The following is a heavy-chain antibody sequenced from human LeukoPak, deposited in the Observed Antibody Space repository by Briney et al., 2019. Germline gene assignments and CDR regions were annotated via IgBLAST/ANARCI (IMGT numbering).Heavy chain of an antibody. CDR2: INHSGST. V-gene: IGHV4-34*01. D-gene: IGHD6-6*01. CDR3: ARVTRRASIAARPYFFDY. Sequence: SETLSLTCAVYGGSFSGYYWSWIRQPPGKGLEWIGEINHSGSTNYNPPLKSRVTISVDTSKNQFSLKLSSVTAADTAVYYCARVTRRASIAARPYFFDYWGQGTLVTVSS. J-gene: IGHJ4*02. CDR1: GGSFSGYY.